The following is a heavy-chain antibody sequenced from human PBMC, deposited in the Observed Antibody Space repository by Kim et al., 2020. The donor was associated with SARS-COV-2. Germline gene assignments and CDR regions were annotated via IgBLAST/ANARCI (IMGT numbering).Heavy chain of an antibody. CDR3: ASNGRYYYYGMDV. V-gene: IGHV1-69*01. J-gene: IGHJ6*02. Sequence: YARKCQGRVTITADESTSTAYMERRSLRSEDTAVYYCASNGRYYYYGMDVWGQGTTVTVSS. D-gene: IGHD3-16*01.